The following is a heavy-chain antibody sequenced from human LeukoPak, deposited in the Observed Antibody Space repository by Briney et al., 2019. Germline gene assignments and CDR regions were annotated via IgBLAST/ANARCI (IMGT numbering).Heavy chain of an antibody. V-gene: IGHV1-18*01. CDR2: ISAYNGNT. J-gene: IGHJ6*03. CDR1: GYTFTSYG. Sequence: ASVKVSCKASGYTFTSYGISWVRQAPGQGLEWMGWISAYNGNTSYAQKLQGRVTMTTDTSTNTAYMELRSLTSDDTAVYYCARDRGRSYYYYYYMDVWGEGTTVTVSS. CDR3: ARDRGRSYYYYYYMDV.